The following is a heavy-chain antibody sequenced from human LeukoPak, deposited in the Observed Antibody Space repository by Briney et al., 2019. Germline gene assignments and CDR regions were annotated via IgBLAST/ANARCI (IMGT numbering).Heavy chain of an antibody. CDR3: AGARQWLAFDS. CDR2: IHNGGDT. CDR1: GGYINNYF. V-gene: IGHV4-59*01. Sequence: KPSETLSLTCTVSGGYINNYFFSWIRQLPGGGLEYIGCIHNGGDTNYNPPLKGRVTISEDTSKNQLSLKLTSMTAADTAVYYCAGARQWLAFDSWGQGTLVTVSS. J-gene: IGHJ4*02. D-gene: IGHD6-19*01.